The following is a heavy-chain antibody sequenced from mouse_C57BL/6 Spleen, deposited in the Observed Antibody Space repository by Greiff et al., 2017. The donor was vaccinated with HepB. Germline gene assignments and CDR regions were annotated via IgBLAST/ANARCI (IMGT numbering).Heavy chain of an antibody. D-gene: IGHD1-1*01. J-gene: IGHJ2*01. CDR3: ASNYYGGSYGYFDY. Sequence: QVHVKQSGPELVKPGASVKISCKASGYAFSSSWMNWVKQRPGKGLEWIGRIYPGDGDTNYNGKFKGKATLTADKSTSTAYMQLSSLTSEDTAVYFGASNYYGGSYGYFDYWGQGTTLTVSS. CDR2: IYPGDGDT. V-gene: IGHV1-82*01. CDR1: GYAFSSSW.